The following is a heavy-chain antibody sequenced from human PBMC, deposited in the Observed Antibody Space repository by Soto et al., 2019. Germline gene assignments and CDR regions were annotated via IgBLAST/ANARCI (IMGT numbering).Heavy chain of an antibody. CDR2: IYYSGST. Sequence: QVQLQESGPGLVKPSQTLSLTCTVSGGSISSGDYYWSWIRQPPGKGLEGIGYIYYSGSTYYNPSLKSRVTISVDTSQNEFSLKLSSVTAADTAVYYGARGVVATILLDYWGQGTLVTVSA. CDR1: GGSISSGDYY. J-gene: IGHJ4*02. D-gene: IGHD5-12*01. CDR3: ARGVVATILLDY. V-gene: IGHV4-30-4*01.